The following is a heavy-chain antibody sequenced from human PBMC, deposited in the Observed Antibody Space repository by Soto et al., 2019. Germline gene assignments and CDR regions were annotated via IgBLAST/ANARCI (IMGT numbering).Heavy chain of an antibody. CDR2: ISYDGSNT. CDR1: GFTFSSYG. D-gene: IGHD1-26*01. V-gene: IGHV3-30*18. Sequence: GGSLRLSWVASGFTFSSYGMHRVRQAPGKGLEWVAIISYDGSNTYYADSVKGRFTISRDNSKNTLYLQMNSLRAEDTSVYYCAKEGGLSGSYYISSSYYFDYWGQGTLVTVSS. CDR3: AKEGGLSGSYYISSSYYFDY. J-gene: IGHJ4*02.